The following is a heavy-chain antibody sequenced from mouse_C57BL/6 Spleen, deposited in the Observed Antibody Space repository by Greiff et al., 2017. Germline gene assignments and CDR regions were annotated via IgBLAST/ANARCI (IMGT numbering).Heavy chain of an antibody. V-gene: IGHV1-76*01. CDR1: GYTFTDYY. Sequence: VQLQQSGAELVRPGASVKLSCKASGYTFTDYYINWVKQRPGQGLEWIARIYPGSGNTYYNEKFKGKATLTAEKSSSTAYMQLSSLTSEDSAVYFCARGGAFYAMDDWGQGTSVTVSS. J-gene: IGHJ4*01. CDR2: IYPGSGNT. CDR3: ARGGAFYAMDD.